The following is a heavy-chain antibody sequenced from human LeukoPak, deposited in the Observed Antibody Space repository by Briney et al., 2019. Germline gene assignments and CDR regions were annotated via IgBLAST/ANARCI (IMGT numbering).Heavy chain of an antibody. CDR3: ARGRRTPPDY. CDR1: GGSISSYY. Sequence: SETLSLTCTVSGGSISSYYWSWIRQPPGKGLEWIGYIYYGGSTNYNPSLKSRVTISVDTSKNQFSLKLSSVTAADTAVYYCARGRRTPPDYWGQGTLVTVSS. V-gene: IGHV4-59*01. D-gene: IGHD1-14*01. J-gene: IGHJ4*02. CDR2: IYYGGST.